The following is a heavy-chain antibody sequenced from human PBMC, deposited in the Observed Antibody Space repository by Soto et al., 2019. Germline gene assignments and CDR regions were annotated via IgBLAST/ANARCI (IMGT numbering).Heavy chain of an antibody. CDR3: ARDLENCGGECSSAFDI. Sequence: TGGSLRLSCAASGFTFRNHAMHWVRQAPGKGLECLSGIASDGSNTFYRDSVKGRFTISRDNSKKTLYLQMNSLTAADTAVYYCARDLENCGGECSSAFDIWGQGTMVTVSS. V-gene: IGHV3-30-3*01. D-gene: IGHD2-21*01. CDR1: GFTFRNHA. J-gene: IGHJ3*02. CDR2: IASDGSNT.